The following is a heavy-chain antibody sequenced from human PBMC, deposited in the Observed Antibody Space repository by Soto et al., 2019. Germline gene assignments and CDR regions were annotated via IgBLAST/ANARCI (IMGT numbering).Heavy chain of an antibody. CDR2: IIPILGIA. Sequence: QVQLVQSGAEVKKPGSSVKVSCKASGGTFSSYTISWVRQAPGQGLEWMGRIIPILGIANYAQKFQGRVTITADNSTSTAYMELSSLRSEDTAVYYCAREGEEMAFDYWGQGTLVTVSS. V-gene: IGHV1-69*08. J-gene: IGHJ4*02. CDR1: GGTFSSYT. D-gene: IGHD5-12*01. CDR3: AREGEEMAFDY.